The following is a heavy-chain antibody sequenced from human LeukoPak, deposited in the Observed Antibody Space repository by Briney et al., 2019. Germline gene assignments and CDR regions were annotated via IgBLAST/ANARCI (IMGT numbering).Heavy chain of an antibody. Sequence: SETLSLTCTVSGGSVSSGSYYWSWIRQPPGKGLEWIGYIYYSGSTNYNPSLKSRVTISVDTSKNQFSLKLSSVTAADTAVYYCAIGYRGYEPFDYWGQGTLVTVSS. J-gene: IGHJ4*02. CDR3: AIGYRGYEPFDY. D-gene: IGHD5-12*01. CDR2: IYYSGST. V-gene: IGHV4-61*01. CDR1: GGSVSSGSYY.